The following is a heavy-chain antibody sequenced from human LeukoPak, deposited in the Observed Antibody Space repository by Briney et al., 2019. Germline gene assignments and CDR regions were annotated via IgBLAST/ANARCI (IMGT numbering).Heavy chain of an antibody. Sequence: SVKVSCKASGGTFSSYAISWVRQTPGQGLEWMGGIIPIFGTANYAQKFQGRVTITTDESTSTAYMELSSLRSEDTAVSYCARGGTVTLPSYYYYMHVWGKGTTVTVSS. CDR1: GGTFSSYA. CDR2: IIPIFGTA. J-gene: IGHJ6*03. V-gene: IGHV1-69*05. D-gene: IGHD4-17*01. CDR3: ARGGTVTLPSYYYYMHV.